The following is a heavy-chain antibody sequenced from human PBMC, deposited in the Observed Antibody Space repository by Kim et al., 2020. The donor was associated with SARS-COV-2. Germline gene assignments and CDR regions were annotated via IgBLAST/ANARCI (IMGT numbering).Heavy chain of an antibody. CDR1: GFTFSNAW. Sequence: GGSLRLSCAASGFTFSNAWMSWVRQAPGKGLEWVGRIKSKTDGGTTDYAAPVKGRFTISRDDSKNTLYLQMNSLKTEDTAVYYCTTESVQARPIYYGMDVWGQGTTVTVSS. J-gene: IGHJ6*02. CDR3: TTESVQARPIYYGMDV. V-gene: IGHV3-15*01. CDR2: IKSKTDGGTT. D-gene: IGHD6-6*01.